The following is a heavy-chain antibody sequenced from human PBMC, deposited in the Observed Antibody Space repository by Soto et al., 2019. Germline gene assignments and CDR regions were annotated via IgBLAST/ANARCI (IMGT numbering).Heavy chain of an antibody. D-gene: IGHD4-4*01. CDR1: GFSFSDSA. V-gene: IGHV3-73*02. CDR3: TRHTVDY. CDR2: TRSKAHSYAT. J-gene: IGHJ4*02. Sequence: EVQLVESGGCVVQPGGSLTLSSAASGFSFSDSAIHWVRQASGKGLEWVGRTRSKAHSYATAFAASVKGRFTISRDDSKNTVYLQMNSLKTEDTAVYYCTRHTVDYWGQGTLVTVSS.